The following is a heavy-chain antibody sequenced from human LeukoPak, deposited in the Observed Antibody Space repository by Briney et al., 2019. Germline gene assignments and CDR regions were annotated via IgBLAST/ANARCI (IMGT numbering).Heavy chain of an antibody. D-gene: IGHD3-10*01. J-gene: IGHJ4*02. CDR2: IWYDGSNK. Sequence: GSLRLSCAASGFTFSSYDMHWVRQAPGKGLEWVAVIWYDGSNKYYADSVKGRFTISRDNSKNTLYLQMNSLRAEDTAVYYCARDRRYGSGSYYNPLDYWGQGTLVTVSS. V-gene: IGHV3-33*01. CDR3: ARDRRYGSGSYYNPLDY. CDR1: GFTFSSYD.